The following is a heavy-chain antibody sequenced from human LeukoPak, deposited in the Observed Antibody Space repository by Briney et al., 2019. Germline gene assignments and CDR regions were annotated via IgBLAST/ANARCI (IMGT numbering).Heavy chain of an antibody. CDR3: ARWDIVVVPAAIGRFDP. V-gene: IGHV4-59*01. D-gene: IGHD2-2*02. CDR2: IYYSGST. J-gene: IGHJ5*02. Sequence: SETLSLTCTVSGGSINSYYWGWIRQPPEKGLEWIGYIYYSGSTTYNPSLKSRVTISVDTSKNQFSLKLSSVTAADTAVYYCARWDIVVVPAAIGRFDPWGQGTLVTVSS. CDR1: GGSINSYY.